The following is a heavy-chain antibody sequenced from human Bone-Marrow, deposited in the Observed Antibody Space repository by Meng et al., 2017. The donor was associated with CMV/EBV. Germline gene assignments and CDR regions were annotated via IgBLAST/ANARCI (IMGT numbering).Heavy chain of an antibody. CDR3: ASPATLHNWNYDY. CDR2: ISSSGSTR. Sequence: AATGLTFSDYYMSWIRQAPGKGLEWVSYISSSGSTRYYADSVRGRFTISRDNAKNSLYLLMNSLRAEDTAVYYCASPATLHNWNYDYWGQGTLVTVSS. D-gene: IGHD1-7*01. J-gene: IGHJ4*02. CDR1: GLTFSDYY. V-gene: IGHV3-11*01.